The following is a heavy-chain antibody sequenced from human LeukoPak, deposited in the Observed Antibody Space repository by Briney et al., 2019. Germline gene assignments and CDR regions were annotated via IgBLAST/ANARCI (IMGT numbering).Heavy chain of an antibody. CDR2: VSYSGNT. CDR3: AEGYTPYYFDY. V-gene: IGHV4-59*01. D-gene: IGHD2-15*01. CDR1: RGSISGYY. Sequence: SETLSLTCSVSRGSISGYYWSWIRQPPGKGLEWIGYVSYSGNTNYNPSLKSRVTISVDTSKNQFSLKLSSVTAADTAVYYCAEGYTPYYFDYWGRGTLVTVSS. J-gene: IGHJ4*02.